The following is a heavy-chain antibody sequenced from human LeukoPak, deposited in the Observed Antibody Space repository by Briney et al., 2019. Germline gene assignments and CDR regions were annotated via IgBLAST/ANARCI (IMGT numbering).Heavy chain of an antibody. J-gene: IGHJ4*02. CDR1: GFTFSSYW. V-gene: IGHV3-7*01. CDR2: IKDDGSEI. CDR3: VRRGNRWGDY. Sequence: GGSLGPSCAASGFTFSSYWMTWVRQTPGKGLEWVANIKDDGSEIYYVDSVKGRFTISRDNAKNSLYLQMNSLRAEDTALYYCVRRGNRWGDYWGQGTLVTVSS. D-gene: IGHD3-16*01.